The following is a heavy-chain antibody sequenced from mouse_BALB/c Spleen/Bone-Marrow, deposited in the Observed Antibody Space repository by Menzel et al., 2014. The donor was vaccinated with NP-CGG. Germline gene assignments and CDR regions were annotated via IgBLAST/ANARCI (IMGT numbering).Heavy chain of an antibody. CDR3: ARGLRWCFDV. CDR1: GYSFTSYW. J-gene: IGHJ1*01. D-gene: IGHD1-1*01. V-gene: IGHV1-5*01. Sequence: VQLQQSGTVLARPGASVKMSCKASGYSFTSYWMHWVKERPGQGLEWIGAIYPGNSDTSYNQKFKGKAKLTAVTSASTAYTELSSLTNEDSAVYYCARGLRWCFDVWGAGTTVTVSS. CDR2: IYPGNSDT.